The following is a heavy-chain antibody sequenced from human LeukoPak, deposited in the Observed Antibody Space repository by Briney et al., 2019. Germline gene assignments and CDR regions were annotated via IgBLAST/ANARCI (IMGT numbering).Heavy chain of an antibody. V-gene: IGHV4-39*01. J-gene: IGHJ4*02. D-gene: IGHD1-26*01. CDR3: ARRSDSGSDDGEDYFDY. CDR2: MYYDGSS. CDR1: GGSINSGTFY. Sequence: PSETLSLTCTVSGGSINSGTFYWGWIRQPPGKGLEWIGSMYYDGSSYYNPSLKSRVTTSVDTSKNQFSLKLTSVTAADTAVYFCARRSDSGSDDGEDYFDYWGQGTLVTVSS.